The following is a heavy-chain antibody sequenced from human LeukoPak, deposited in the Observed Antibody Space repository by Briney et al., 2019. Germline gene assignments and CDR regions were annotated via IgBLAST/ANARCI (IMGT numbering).Heavy chain of an antibody. CDR1: GFTFSSYE. J-gene: IGHJ4*02. Sequence: GRSLRLSCAASGFTFSSYEMNWVRQAPGKGLEWVSYISSSGSTIYYADSVKGRFTISRDNAKNSLYLQMNSLRAEDTAVYYCARARTDFYDIKTLDYWGQGTLVTVSS. CDR2: ISSSGSTI. D-gene: IGHD3-9*01. CDR3: ARARTDFYDIKTLDY. V-gene: IGHV3-48*03.